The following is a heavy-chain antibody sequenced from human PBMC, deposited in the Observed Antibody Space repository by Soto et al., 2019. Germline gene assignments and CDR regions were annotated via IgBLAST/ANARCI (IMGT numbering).Heavy chain of an antibody. D-gene: IGHD3-9*01. V-gene: IGHV3-23*03. CDR1: GVPFSTYT. CDR3: AKDRQPDGIWTFDL. J-gene: IGHJ4*02. Sequence: GGSLRLSCAASGVPFSTYTMNWVRQAPGKGLEWVAGIFPGGSTYYANSVKGRFTISRDHSQSSVFLQMSSLRDEDTAVYYCAKDRQPDGIWTFDLWGQGTLVTVSS. CDR2: IFPGGST.